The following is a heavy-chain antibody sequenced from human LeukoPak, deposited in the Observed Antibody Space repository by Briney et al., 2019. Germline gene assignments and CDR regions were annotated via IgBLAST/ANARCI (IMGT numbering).Heavy chain of an antibody. V-gene: IGHV3-9*01. CDR1: GFTFSSYS. CDR2: ISWNAGGI. D-gene: IGHD3-16*01. CDR3: AKGTTFDAFDI. J-gene: IGHJ3*02. Sequence: GGSLRLSCAASGFTFSSYSMNWVRQAPGKGLEWVSRISWNAGGIVYADSVKGRFTISRDNAKNSLYLQMNSLRAEDTALYYCAKGTTFDAFDIWGQGTMVTVSS.